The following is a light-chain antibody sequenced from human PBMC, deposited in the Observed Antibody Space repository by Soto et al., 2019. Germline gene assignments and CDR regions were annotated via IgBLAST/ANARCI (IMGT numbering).Light chain of an antibody. CDR3: SSYTSSRFVV. J-gene: IGLJ2*01. Sequence: QSALTQPASVSGSPGQSITISCAGTSSDIGTYNYVSWYQQHTGKAPKLIIYEVNNRPSGASNRFSGSKSGNTASLTISGLQTEDEADYHCSSYTSSRFVVFGGGTKLTVL. V-gene: IGLV2-14*01. CDR2: EVN. CDR1: SSDIGTYNY.